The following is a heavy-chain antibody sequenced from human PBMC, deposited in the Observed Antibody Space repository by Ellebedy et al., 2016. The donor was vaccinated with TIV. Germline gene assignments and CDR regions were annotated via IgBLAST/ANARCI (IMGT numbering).Heavy chain of an antibody. CDR2: ISAYNGNT. CDR3: ARGRLGNP. Sequence: ASVKVSCXASGYTFTSYGISWVRQAPGQGLEWMGWISAYNGNTNYAQKLQGRVTMTRNTSISTAYMELSSLRSEDTAVYYCARGRLGNPWGQGTLVTVSS. CDR1: GYTFTSYG. V-gene: IGHV1-18*01. J-gene: IGHJ5*02.